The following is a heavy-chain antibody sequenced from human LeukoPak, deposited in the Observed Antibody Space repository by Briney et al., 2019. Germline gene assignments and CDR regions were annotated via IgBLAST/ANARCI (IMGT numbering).Heavy chain of an antibody. V-gene: IGHV4-59*01. Sequence: SETLSLTRTVSGGSISSYYWNWIRQPPEKGLEWIGYIYYSGSTNYNPSLKGRVTISVDTSKNQFSLKLNSVTAADTAVYYCARGQSPRDWFDPWGQGTLVTVSS. CDR3: ARGQSPRDWFDP. CDR2: IYYSGST. CDR1: GGSISSYY. J-gene: IGHJ5*02.